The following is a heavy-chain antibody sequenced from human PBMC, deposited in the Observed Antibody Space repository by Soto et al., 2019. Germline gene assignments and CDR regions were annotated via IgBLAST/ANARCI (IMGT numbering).Heavy chain of an antibody. Sequence: SETLSLTCNVSGDSISGGGWYWSWIRQHPGKGLEWIGTIYYTGSTTYNPSLKSRLAISVDTSKNQFSLRLSSVTAADTAVYYCARERAVLATFDYWGQGILVTVSS. CDR1: GDSISGGGWY. J-gene: IGHJ4*02. V-gene: IGHV4-31*03. CDR3: ARERAVLATFDY. D-gene: IGHD2-8*02. CDR2: IYYTGST.